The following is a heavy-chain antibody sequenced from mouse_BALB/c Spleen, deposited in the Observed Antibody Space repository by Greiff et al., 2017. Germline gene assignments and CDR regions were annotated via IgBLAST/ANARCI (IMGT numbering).Heavy chain of an antibody. Sequence: VQLQQSGPSLVKPSQTLSLTCSVTGDSITSGYWNWIRKFPGNKLEYMGYISYSGSTYYNPSLKSRISITRDTSKNQYYLQLNSVTTEDTATYYCARGGNYLYYYAMDYWGQGTSVTVSS. D-gene: IGHD2-1*01. CDR1: GDSITSGY. CDR2: ISYSGST. J-gene: IGHJ4*01. V-gene: IGHV3-8*02. CDR3: ARGGNYLYYYAMDY.